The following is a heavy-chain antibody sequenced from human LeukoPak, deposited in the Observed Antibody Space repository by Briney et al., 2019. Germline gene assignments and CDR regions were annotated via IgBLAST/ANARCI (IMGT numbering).Heavy chain of an antibody. CDR3: ARGGLRYYDSSGYQVYY. V-gene: IGHV1-2*06. J-gene: IGHJ4*02. Sequence: ASVKVSCKASGYTFTGYYMRWVRQAPGQGLEWMGRINPNSGGTNYAQKFQGRVTMTRDTYISTAHMELSRLRSDDTAVYYCARGGLRYYDSSGYQVYYWGQGTLVTVSS. D-gene: IGHD3-22*01. CDR1: GYTFTGYY. CDR2: INPNSGGT.